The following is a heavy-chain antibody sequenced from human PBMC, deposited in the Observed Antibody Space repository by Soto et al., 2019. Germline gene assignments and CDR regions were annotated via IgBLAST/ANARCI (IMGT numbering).Heavy chain of an antibody. J-gene: IGHJ4*02. V-gene: IGHV3-11*05. Sequence: QVQLVESGGGLVKPGGSLRLSCAASGFTFSDYYMSWIRQAPGKGLEWVSYISSSSSYTNYADSVKGRFTISRDNAKNXLYLQMNSLRAEDTAVYYCARVLRTAAVGTGDLGYWGQGTLVTVSS. D-gene: IGHD6-13*01. CDR3: ARVLRTAAVGTGDLGY. CDR2: ISSSSSYT. CDR1: GFTFSDYY.